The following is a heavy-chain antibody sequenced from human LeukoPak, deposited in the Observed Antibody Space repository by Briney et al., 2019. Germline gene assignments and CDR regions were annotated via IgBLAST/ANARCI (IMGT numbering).Heavy chain of an antibody. J-gene: IGHJ4*02. V-gene: IGHV1-24*01. D-gene: IGHD5-12*01. CDR1: GYTLTELS. Sequence: ASVKVSCKVSGYTLTELSMHWVRQAPGKGLEWMGGFDPEDGETIYAQKFQGRVTMTEDTSTDTAYMELSSLRSEDTAVYYCASLYSGYDGDDYWGQGTLVTVSS. CDR2: FDPEDGET. CDR3: ASLYSGYDGDDY.